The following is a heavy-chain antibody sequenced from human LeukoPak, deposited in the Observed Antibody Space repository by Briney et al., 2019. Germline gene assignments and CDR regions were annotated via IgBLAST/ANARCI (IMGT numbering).Heavy chain of an antibody. CDR3: ARHDSNFDY. D-gene: IGHD5-18*01. CDR2: IYYSGST. CDR1: GGSISSYY. Sequence: PSETLSLTCTVSGGSISSYYRSWIRQPPGKGLEWIGYIYYSGSTNYNPSLKSRVTISVDTSKNQFSLKLSSVTAADTAVYYCARHDSNFDYWGQGTLVTVSS. V-gene: IGHV4-59*08. J-gene: IGHJ4*02.